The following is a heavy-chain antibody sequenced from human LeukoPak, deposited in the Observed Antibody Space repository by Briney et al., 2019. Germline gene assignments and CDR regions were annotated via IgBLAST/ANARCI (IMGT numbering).Heavy chain of an antibody. J-gene: IGHJ4*02. V-gene: IGHV1-69*13. CDR1: GGTFSSYA. D-gene: IGHD3-22*01. CDR2: IIPIFGTA. Sequence: SVSVSCKASGGTFSSYAISWVRQAPGQGLEWMGGIIPIFGTANYAQKFQGRVTITADESTSTAYMELSSLRSEDTAVYYCARWGGPLVPYDSSGYYFDYWGQGTLVTVSS. CDR3: ARWGGPLVPYDSSGYYFDY.